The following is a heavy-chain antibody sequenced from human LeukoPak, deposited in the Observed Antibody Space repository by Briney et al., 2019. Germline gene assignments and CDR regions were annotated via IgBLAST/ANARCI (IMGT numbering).Heavy chain of an antibody. J-gene: IGHJ4*02. CDR3: AKDISSWYQRVFDY. CDR1: GFTFSSYE. V-gene: IGHV3-9*01. CDR2: ISWNSGSI. D-gene: IGHD6-13*01. Sequence: GGSLRLSCAASGFTFSSYEMNWVRQAPGKGLEWVSGISWNSGSIGYADSVKGRFTISRDNAKNSLYLQMNSLRAEDTALYYCAKDISSWYQRVFDYWGQGTLVTVSS.